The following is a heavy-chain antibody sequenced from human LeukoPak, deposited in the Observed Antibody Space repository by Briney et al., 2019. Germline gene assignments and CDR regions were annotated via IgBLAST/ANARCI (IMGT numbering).Heavy chain of an antibody. CDR1: GGSISSYF. CDR3: ARAYYYGSGSYSGFGY. Sequence: SSETLSLTCTVSGGSISSYFWNWIRQPPGKGLEWIGYIYYSGSTNYNYNPSLKSRVTLSVDTSKNHFSLKLSSVTAADTAVYYCARAYYYGSGSYSGFGYWGQGTLVTVSS. V-gene: IGHV4-59*01. D-gene: IGHD3-10*01. J-gene: IGHJ4*02. CDR2: IYYSGST.